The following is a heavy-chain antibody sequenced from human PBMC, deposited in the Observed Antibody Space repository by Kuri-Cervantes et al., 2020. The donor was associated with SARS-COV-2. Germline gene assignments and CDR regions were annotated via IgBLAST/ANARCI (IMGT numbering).Heavy chain of an antibody. D-gene: IGHD3-10*01. CDR2: IYPGDGHS. J-gene: IGHJ4*01. V-gene: IGHV1-18*04. CDR3: ARSGSSYYFDF. CDR1: GYAFSSSW. Sequence: QVKLEESGPELVKPGASVKISCKASGYAFSSSWINWVKQRPGKGLEWIGRIYPGDGHSDYNGKFKGKATLTADKSSSTACMQLSSLTSEDSAVYFCARSGSSYYFDFWGQGTTLTVSS.